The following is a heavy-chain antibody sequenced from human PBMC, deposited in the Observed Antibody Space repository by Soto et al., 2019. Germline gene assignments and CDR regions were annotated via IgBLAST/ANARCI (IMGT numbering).Heavy chain of an antibody. V-gene: IGHV4-4*07. Sequence: SETLSLTCTVSSGSINSSYWAWMRQPAGKGLEWIGRIHSSGTTNYNPSLSSRVTMSVDPSKNQFSLRLTSVTAADTAVYYCARDRIIGTSYSDYWGQGILVTVSS. J-gene: IGHJ4*02. CDR3: ARDRIIGTSYSDY. D-gene: IGHD1-7*01. CDR2: IHSSGTT. CDR1: SGSINSSY.